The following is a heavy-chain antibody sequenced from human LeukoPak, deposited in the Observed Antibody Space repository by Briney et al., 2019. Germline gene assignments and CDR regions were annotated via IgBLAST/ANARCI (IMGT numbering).Heavy chain of an antibody. CDR2: INSDGSST. CDR3: ARDSCGGDCYSNFDY. V-gene: IGHV3-74*01. Sequence: GGSLRLSCVASGFMFSSYWMNWVRQAPGKGLVWVSRINSDGSSTSYADSVKGRFTISRDNAKNSLYLQMNSLRAEDTAVYYCARDSCGGDCYSNFDYWGQGTLVTVSS. J-gene: IGHJ4*02. D-gene: IGHD2-21*02. CDR1: GFMFSSYW.